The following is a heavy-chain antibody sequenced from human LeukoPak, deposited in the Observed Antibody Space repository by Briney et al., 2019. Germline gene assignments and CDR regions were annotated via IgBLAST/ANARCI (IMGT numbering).Heavy chain of an antibody. CDR2: INAGNGNT. V-gene: IGHV1-3*01. Sequence: GASVKVSCKASGYTFTSYAMHWVRQAPGQRLEWMGWINAGNGNTKYSQKFQGRVTITRDTSASTAYMELSSLRSDDTAVYYCARDGTPLRFLEWLSFNWFDPWGQGTLVTVSS. CDR1: GYTFTSYA. CDR3: ARDGTPLRFLEWLSFNWFDP. J-gene: IGHJ5*02. D-gene: IGHD3-3*01.